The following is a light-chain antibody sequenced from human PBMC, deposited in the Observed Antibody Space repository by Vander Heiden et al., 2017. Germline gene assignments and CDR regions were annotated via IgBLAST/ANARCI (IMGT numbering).Light chain of an antibody. CDR2: KIS. CDR3: MQTTQFPLT. Sequence: DIVMTETPLCSTVTLRRPACISCRSSQSLVHSDGNTYLSWLQQRPGQPPRRIIYKISKRFSGVPDRFSGSGAGTDFTRKISRVEAEDGGVYYCMQTTQFPLTFGGGTKVEIK. J-gene: IGKJ4*01. CDR1: QSLVHSDGNTY. V-gene: IGKV2-24*01.